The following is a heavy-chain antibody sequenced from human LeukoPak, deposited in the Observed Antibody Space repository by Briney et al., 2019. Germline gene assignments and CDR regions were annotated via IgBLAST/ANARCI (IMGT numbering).Heavy chain of an antibody. V-gene: IGHV3-11*01. CDR3: ARGEAGYCSGSSCYLGY. J-gene: IGHJ4*02. CDR1: GFTFRDYY. CDR2: ISSSGRTI. D-gene: IGHD2-15*01. Sequence: GGSLRLSCAASGFTFRDYYMTWIGQAPGKGREWMSYISSSGRTIYYADSVKGRFTISRDNAKNSLYLQMNSLRAEDTAVYYCARGEAGYCSGSSCYLGYWGQGTLVTVSS.